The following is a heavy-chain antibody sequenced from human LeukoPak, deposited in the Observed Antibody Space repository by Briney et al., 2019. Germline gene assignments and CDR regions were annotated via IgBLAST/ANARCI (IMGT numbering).Heavy chain of an antibody. CDR3: AELGITMIGGV. D-gene: IGHD3-10*02. Sequence: GGSLRLSCAASGFTFSSYEMNWVRQAPGKGLEWVSYISSSGSTIYYADSVKGRFTISRDNAKNSLYLQMNSLRAEDTAVHYCAELGITMIGGVWGKGTTATISS. CDR2: ISSSGSTI. V-gene: IGHV3-48*03. CDR1: GFTFSSYE. J-gene: IGHJ6*04.